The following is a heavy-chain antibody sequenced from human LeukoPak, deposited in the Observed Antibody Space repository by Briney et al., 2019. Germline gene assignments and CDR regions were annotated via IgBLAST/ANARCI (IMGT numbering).Heavy chain of an antibody. CDR3: ASGDSSSPGGDY. J-gene: IGHJ4*02. Sequence: ASVKVSCKASGYTFTSYDINWVRQATGQGLEWMGWMNPNSGNTGYAQKFQGRVTMTRNTSISTAYMELSSLRSEDTAVYYCASGDSSSPGGDYWGQGTPVTVSS. V-gene: IGHV1-8*01. D-gene: IGHD6-6*01. CDR1: GYTFTSYD. CDR2: MNPNSGNT.